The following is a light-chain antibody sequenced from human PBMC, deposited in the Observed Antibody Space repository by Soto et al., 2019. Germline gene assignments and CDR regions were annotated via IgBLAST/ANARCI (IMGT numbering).Light chain of an antibody. J-gene: IGKJ2*01. CDR1: QSVSNN. Sequence: EIVMTQSPATLSVSPGERATLSCRASQSVSNNLAWYQHKPGQTPRLLIYGASTRATGIPVRFSGSGSGTEFTLAISSLQSEDFAVYCCQQYNNWPPLTFGQGTKLEIK. V-gene: IGKV3-15*01. CDR3: QQYNNWPPLT. CDR2: GAS.